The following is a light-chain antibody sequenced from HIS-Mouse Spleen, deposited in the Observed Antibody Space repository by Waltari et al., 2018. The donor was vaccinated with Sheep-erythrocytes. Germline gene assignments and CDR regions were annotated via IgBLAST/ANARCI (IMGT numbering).Light chain of an antibody. Sequence: SYELTQPPSVSVSPGQTASITCSGDKLGDKYACWYQQKPGKSPVLVIYQDSKRPSGIPERFSGSNSGNTATLTISGTQAMDEADYYCQAWDSSIYVFGTGTKVTVL. CDR3: QAWDSSIYV. CDR1: KLGDKY. CDR2: QDS. J-gene: IGLJ1*01. V-gene: IGLV3-1*01.